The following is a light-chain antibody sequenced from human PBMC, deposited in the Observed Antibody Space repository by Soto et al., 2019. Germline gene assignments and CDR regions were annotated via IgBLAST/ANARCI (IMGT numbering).Light chain of an antibody. CDR2: GAA. Sequence: EIVLTQSPGTLSLSPGERATLSCRANQSISHYLAWYQQKPGQSPRLLIYGAASRAIGIPDRFNGSGSETTFTLTISRLQPEDFALYYCLQYNGSPFTFGPGTKVDIK. V-gene: IGKV3-20*01. CDR3: LQYNGSPFT. CDR1: QSISHY. J-gene: IGKJ3*01.